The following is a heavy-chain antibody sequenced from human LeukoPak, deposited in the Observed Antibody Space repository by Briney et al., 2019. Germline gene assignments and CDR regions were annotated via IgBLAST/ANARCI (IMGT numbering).Heavy chain of an antibody. CDR2: IYCSGST. D-gene: IGHD2-21*01. CDR3: ARGKFAYGPYYFDY. J-gene: IGHJ4*02. V-gene: IGHV4-59*01. Sequence: PPETLSLTCTVSGGSISSYYWSWIRQPPGKGLEWIGYIYCSGSTNYNPSLKSRVTISVDTSKNQFSLKLSSVTAADTAVYYCARGKFAYGPYYFDYWGQGTLVTVSS. CDR1: GGSISSYY.